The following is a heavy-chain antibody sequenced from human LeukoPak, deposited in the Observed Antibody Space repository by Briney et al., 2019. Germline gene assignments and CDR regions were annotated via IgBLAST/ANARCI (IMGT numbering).Heavy chain of an antibody. V-gene: IGHV4-34*10. Sequence: SETLSLTCAVYGGSFSGYYWAWIRQPPGKGLEWIGSIYYSGTTYYNPSLKSRVTMSLDTSKNQFSLKLSSVTAADTAVYYCASISSGRWGQGTLVTVSS. CDR3: ASISSGR. CDR2: IYYSGTT. CDR1: GGSFSGYY. D-gene: IGHD3-10*01. J-gene: IGHJ4*02.